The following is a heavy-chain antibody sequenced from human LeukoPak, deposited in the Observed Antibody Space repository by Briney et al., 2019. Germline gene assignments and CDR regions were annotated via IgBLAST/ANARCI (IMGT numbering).Heavy chain of an antibody. Sequence: KTSETLSLTCTVSGGSISSYYWSWIRQPPGKGLEWIGYIYYSGSTNYNPSLKSRVTISVDTSKNQFSLKLSSVTAADTAVYYCARGYYGSGLDYWGQGTLVTVSS. CDR1: GGSISSYY. J-gene: IGHJ4*02. CDR3: ARGYYGSGLDY. V-gene: IGHV4-59*01. CDR2: IYYSGST. D-gene: IGHD3-10*01.